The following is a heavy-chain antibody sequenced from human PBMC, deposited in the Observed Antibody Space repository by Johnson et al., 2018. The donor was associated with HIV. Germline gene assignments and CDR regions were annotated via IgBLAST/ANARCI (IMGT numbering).Heavy chain of an antibody. Sequence: VQLVESGGGVVQPKRSLRLSCAASGFTFDDYAMHWVRQAPGKGLEWVSGISWHSGSIGYADSVKGRFTISRDDSKNTLYLQMNRLTAEDTAVYYCARAPGFSRAFDIWGQGTMVTVSS. D-gene: IGHD3-10*01. CDR2: ISWHSGSI. CDR3: ARAPGFSRAFDI. J-gene: IGHJ3*02. V-gene: IGHV3-9*01. CDR1: GFTFDDYA.